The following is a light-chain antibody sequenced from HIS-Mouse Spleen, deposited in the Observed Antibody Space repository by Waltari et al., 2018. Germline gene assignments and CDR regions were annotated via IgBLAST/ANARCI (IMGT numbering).Light chain of an antibody. CDR1: ALPQKY. CDR2: EDS. Sequence: SYELTQPPSVSVSPGPTARLTCSGDALPQKYAYWYQQKSGQAPVLVIYEDSKRPSGIPERFSGSSSGTMATLTISGAQVEDEADYYCYSTDSSGNHRVFGGGTKLTVL. J-gene: IGLJ2*01. CDR3: YSTDSSGNHRV. V-gene: IGLV3-10*01.